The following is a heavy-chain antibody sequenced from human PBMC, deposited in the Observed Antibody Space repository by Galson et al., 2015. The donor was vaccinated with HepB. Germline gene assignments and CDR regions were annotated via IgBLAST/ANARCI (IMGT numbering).Heavy chain of an antibody. Sequence: SLRLSCAASGFTFSSYSMSWVRQAPGKGLEWVSGINYSGGTTFYADFVKGRFTVSRDNSKNTLYLEMNSLRAEDTAVYYCAKDIGAGGNPAGWFDPWGQGTLVTVSS. V-gene: IGHV3-23*01. CDR3: AKDIGAGGNPAGWFDP. CDR1: GFTFSSYS. D-gene: IGHD4-23*01. CDR2: INYSGGTT. J-gene: IGHJ5*02.